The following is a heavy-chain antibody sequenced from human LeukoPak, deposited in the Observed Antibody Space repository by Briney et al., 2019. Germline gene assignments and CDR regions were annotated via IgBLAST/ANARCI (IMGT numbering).Heavy chain of an antibody. CDR3: ARDTTDQPTDY. J-gene: IGHJ4*02. Sequence: GGSLRLSCAASGFTFSSYSMNWVRQAPGKGLEWVSSISSSSSYIYYADSVKGRFTISRDNAKNSLYLQMNSLRAEDTAVYYCARDTTDQPTDYWGQGTLVTVSS. D-gene: IGHD2-2*01. CDR1: GFTFSSYS. CDR2: ISSSSSYI. V-gene: IGHV3-21*01.